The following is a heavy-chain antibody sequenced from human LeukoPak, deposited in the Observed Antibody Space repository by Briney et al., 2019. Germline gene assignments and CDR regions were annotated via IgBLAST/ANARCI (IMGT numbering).Heavy chain of an antibody. Sequence: PSETLSLTCTVSGGSISSSGYYWVWIRQPPGKGLEWIGEINHSGSTNYNPSLKSRVTISVDTSKNQFSLKLSSVTAADTAVYYCARGFDDTWYYGDAFDIWGQGTMVTVSS. CDR1: GGSISSSGYY. V-gene: IGHV4-39*07. D-gene: IGHD3-16*01. CDR3: ARGFDDTWYYGDAFDI. CDR2: INHSGST. J-gene: IGHJ3*02.